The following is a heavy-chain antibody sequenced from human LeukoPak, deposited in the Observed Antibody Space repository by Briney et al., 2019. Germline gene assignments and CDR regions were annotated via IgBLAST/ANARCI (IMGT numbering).Heavy chain of an antibody. CDR1: GYTFTGYY. D-gene: IGHD3-3*01. Sequence: GASVKVSCKASGYTFTGYYMHWVRQAPGQGLEWMGWINPNSGGTNYAQKFQGRVTMTRDTSISTAYMELSRLRSDDPAVYYCARPRGFGVDDAFDIWGQGTMVTVSS. J-gene: IGHJ3*02. CDR3: ARPRGFGVDDAFDI. CDR2: INPNSGGT. V-gene: IGHV1-2*02.